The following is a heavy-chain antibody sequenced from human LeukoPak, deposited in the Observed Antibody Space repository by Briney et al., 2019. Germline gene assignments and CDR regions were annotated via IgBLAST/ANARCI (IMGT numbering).Heavy chain of an antibody. CDR2: ISSSSSYI. J-gene: IGHJ4*02. D-gene: IGHD6-6*01. Sequence: KTGGSLRLSCAASGFTFSSYSMNWVRQAPGKGLEWASSISSSSSYIYYADSVKGRFTISRDNAKNSLYLQMNSLRAEDTAVYYCARDSTMAARRPFDYWGQGTLVTVSS. V-gene: IGHV3-21*01. CDR1: GFTFSSYS. CDR3: ARDSTMAARRPFDY.